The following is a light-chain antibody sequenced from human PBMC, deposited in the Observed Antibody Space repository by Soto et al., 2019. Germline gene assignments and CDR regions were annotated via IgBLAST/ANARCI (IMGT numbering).Light chain of an antibody. V-gene: IGLV1-40*01. CDR3: QSYDSSPSGWV. J-gene: IGLJ3*02. CDR2: GNS. Sequence: QSVLTQPPSVSGAPGQRVTISCTGSSSNIGAGYDVHWYQQLPGTAHKLLIYGNSNRPSGVPDRFSGSKSGTSASLAITGLQAEDEADYYCQSYDSSPSGWVFGGGTKLTVL. CDR1: SSNIGAGYD.